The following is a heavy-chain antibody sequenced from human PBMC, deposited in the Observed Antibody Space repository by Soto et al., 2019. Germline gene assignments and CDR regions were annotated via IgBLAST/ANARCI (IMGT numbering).Heavy chain of an antibody. CDR2: IIPILGIA. CDR3: ASPSGYDLSYYYGMAV. J-gene: IGHJ6*02. D-gene: IGHD5-12*01. CDR1: GGTFSSYT. Sequence: QVQLVQSGAEVKKPGSSVKVSCKASGGTFSSYTISWVRQAPGQGLEWMGRIIPILGIANYAQKFQGRVTITADKSTSTAYMELSSLRSEDTAVYYCASPSGYDLSYYYGMAVWGQGTTVTVSS. V-gene: IGHV1-69*02.